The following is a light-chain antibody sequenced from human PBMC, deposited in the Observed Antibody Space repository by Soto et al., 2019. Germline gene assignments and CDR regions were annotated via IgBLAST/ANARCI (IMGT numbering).Light chain of an antibody. Sequence: AIRMTQSPSSLSASTVDRVTITCRASQGISSYLAWYQQKPGKAPKLLIYAASTLQSGVPSRFSGSGPGTDFTLTISCLQSEDFAPYYCQQYYSYPLTFGGGTKVEIK. CDR3: QQYYSYPLT. V-gene: IGKV1-8*01. J-gene: IGKJ4*01. CDR2: AAS. CDR1: QGISSY.